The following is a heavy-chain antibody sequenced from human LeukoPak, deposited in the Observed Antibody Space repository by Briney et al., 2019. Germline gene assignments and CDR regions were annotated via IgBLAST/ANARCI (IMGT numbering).Heavy chain of an antibody. V-gene: IGHV3-23*01. Sequence: GGSLRLSRAASGFTFNNYAMTWVRQAPGKGLEWVSAISGSGGSTYYADSVKGRCTISRDNSKNTLYLQMNSLRAEDTAVYYCAEDLTIIVGPPRWDFDYWGQGTLVTVSS. CDR2: ISGSGGST. J-gene: IGHJ4*02. D-gene: IGHD1-26*01. CDR3: AEDLTIIVGPPRWDFDY. CDR1: GFTFNNYA.